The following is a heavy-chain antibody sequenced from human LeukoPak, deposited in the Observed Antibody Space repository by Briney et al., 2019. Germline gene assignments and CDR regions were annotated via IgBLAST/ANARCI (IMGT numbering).Heavy chain of an antibody. CDR3: ARDRAVGLRAFDI. J-gene: IGHJ3*02. D-gene: IGHD3-10*01. CDR2: IYYSGST. CDR1: GGSISSGGYY. Sequence: SETLSLTCTVSGGSISSGGYYWSWIRQHPGKGLEWIGYIYYSGSTYYNPSLKSRVTISVDTSKNQFSLKLSSVTAADTAVYYCARDRAVGLRAFDIWGQGTMVTVSS. V-gene: IGHV4-30-4*08.